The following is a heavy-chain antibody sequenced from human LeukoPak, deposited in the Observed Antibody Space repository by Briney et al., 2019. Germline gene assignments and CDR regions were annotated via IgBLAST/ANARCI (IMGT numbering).Heavy chain of an antibody. CDR3: ARQMATILDGILDY. CDR2: ISYDGTNK. Sequence: PGGSLRLSCAASGFTFSNYAIHWVRQAPGKGLEWVSVISYDGTNKYYADSVKGRFTISRDNSKNTLYLQMNSLKTEDTALYYCARQMATILDGILDYWGQGTLVTVSS. V-gene: IGHV3-30*04. D-gene: IGHD5-24*01. J-gene: IGHJ4*02. CDR1: GFTFSNYA.